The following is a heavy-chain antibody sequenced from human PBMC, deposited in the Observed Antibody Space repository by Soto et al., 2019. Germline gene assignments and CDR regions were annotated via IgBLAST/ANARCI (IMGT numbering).Heavy chain of an antibody. J-gene: IGHJ4*02. CDR2: INGGGGST. CDR3: AKDKVCSGGSCYYDY. D-gene: IGHD2-15*01. CDR1: GFTFSSYT. V-gene: IGHV3-23*01. Sequence: EVQLLEAGGDLIQPGGSLRLSCAASGFTFSSYTMTWVRQAPGKGLEWVSAINGGGGSTYYADSVKGRFTISRDNSKDTLYLQMNSLRAEDTAVYYCAKDKVCSGGSCYYDYWGQGTLVTVS.